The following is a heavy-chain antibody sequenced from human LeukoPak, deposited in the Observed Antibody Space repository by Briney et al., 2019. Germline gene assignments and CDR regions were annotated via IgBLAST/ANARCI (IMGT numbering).Heavy chain of an antibody. CDR2: IYPGDSDT. CDR1: GYSFTSYW. J-gene: IGHJ6*02. CDR3: ARQYYDSSGYYYYYGVDV. Sequence: GESLKISCKGSGYSFTSYWIGWVRQMPGKGLEWMGIIYPGDSDTRYSPSFQGQVTISADKSISTAYLQWSSLKASDTAMYYCARQYYDSSGYYYYYGVDVWGQGTTVTVSS. V-gene: IGHV5-51*01. D-gene: IGHD3-22*01.